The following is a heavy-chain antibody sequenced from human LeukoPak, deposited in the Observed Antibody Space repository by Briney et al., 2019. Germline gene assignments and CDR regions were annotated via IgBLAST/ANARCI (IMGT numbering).Heavy chain of an antibody. V-gene: IGHV4-59*01. J-gene: IGHJ4*02. CDR3: ARAPYSSYGDY. CDR1: GGSLSSYY. D-gene: IGHD3-22*01. Sequence: SETLSLTCTVSGGSLSSYYWSWIRQPPGKGLERIGYIYYSGSTNYNPSLKSRVTISVDTSKNQFSLKLSSVTAADTAVYYCARAPYSSYGDYWGQGTLVTVAS. CDR2: IYYSGST.